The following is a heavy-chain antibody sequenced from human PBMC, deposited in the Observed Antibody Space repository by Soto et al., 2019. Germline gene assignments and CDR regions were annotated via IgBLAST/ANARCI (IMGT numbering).Heavy chain of an antibody. D-gene: IGHD3-9*01. CDR1: GDSISSGGYY. CDR2: IYYSGRT. V-gene: IGHV4-31*03. Sequence: QVQLQESGPGLVKPSQTLSLTCTVSGDSISSGGYYWSWIRQHPGKGLEWIAHIYYSGRTYYNPSLKSRVTISEDTSKNKYSLKLSSVTEAETTVYYCARSPHFDVYNDYWGQGPLVTVSS. J-gene: IGHJ4*02. CDR3: ARSPHFDVYNDY.